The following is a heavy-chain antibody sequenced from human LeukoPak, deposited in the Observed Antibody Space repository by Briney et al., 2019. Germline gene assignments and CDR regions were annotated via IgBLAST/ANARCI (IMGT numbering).Heavy chain of an antibody. CDR3: AKGVSGYGSGRPFDY. CDR2: ISDSGSST. V-gene: IGHV3-23*01. J-gene: IGHJ4*02. Sequence: PGGSLRVSCAASGFTFSSYAMIWVRQAPGKEMSWVSLISDSGSSTYYADSVKGRFTISRDNSKNTVYLQMNSLRAEDTAVYYCAKGVSGYGSGRPFDYWGQGTLVTVSS. CDR1: GFTFSSYA. D-gene: IGHD3-10*01.